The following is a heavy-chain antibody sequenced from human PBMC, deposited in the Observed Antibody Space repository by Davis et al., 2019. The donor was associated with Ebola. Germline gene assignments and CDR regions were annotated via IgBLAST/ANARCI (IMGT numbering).Heavy chain of an antibody. CDR3: ARDLTTVTTSWFDP. D-gene: IGHD4-17*01. Sequence: GGSLRLSCAASGFTFSSYWMSWVRQAPGKGLEWVANIKQDGSEKYYVDSVKGRFTISRDNAKNSLYLQMNSLRAEDTAAYYCARDLTTVTTSWFDPWGQGTLVTVSS. CDR1: GFTFSSYW. J-gene: IGHJ5*02. V-gene: IGHV3-7*01. CDR2: IKQDGSEK.